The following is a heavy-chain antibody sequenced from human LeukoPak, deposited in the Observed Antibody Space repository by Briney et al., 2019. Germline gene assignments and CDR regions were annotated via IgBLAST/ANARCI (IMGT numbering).Heavy chain of an antibody. D-gene: IGHD2-21*01. J-gene: IGHJ2*01. Sequence: PGGSLRFSCAASGFTFSNNAMHWVRQAPGKGLEWVAVIWNDGSNKYYADSVKGRFTISRDNSKNVLYLQMNSLRVDDTAVYYCTRGNVGIGFYWYFDLWGRGTLVTVSS. CDR2: IWNDGSNK. CDR1: GFTFSNNA. V-gene: IGHV3-33*01. CDR3: TRGNVGIGFYWYFDL.